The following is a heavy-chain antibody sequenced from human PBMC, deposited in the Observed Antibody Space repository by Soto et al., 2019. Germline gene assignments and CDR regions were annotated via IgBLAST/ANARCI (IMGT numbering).Heavy chain of an antibody. J-gene: IGHJ2*01. D-gene: IGHD3-9*01. V-gene: IGHV3-74*01. Sequence: EVQLVESGGGLVQPGGSLRLSCAASGFTFSSYWMHWVRQAPGKGLVWVSRINSDGSSTSYADSVKGRFTISSDNAKITLYLQMNSLRAEDTAVYYCASRVLRYFDWTVDWYFDLWGRGTLVTVSS. CDR1: GFTFSSYW. CDR3: ASRVLRYFDWTVDWYFDL. CDR2: INSDGSST.